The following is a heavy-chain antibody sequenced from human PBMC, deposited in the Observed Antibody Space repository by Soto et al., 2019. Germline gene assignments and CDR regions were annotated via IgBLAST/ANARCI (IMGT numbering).Heavy chain of an antibody. CDR2: INPADADI. CDR1: GYSFTSNW. D-gene: IGHD3-16*01. Sequence: EVQLVQSGTEVKKPGESLKISCQGSGYSFTSNWIGWVRQMPGKGLEWMGIINPADADIKYSPSFQGQVTIAADTSIGTAYLQWSSLKASDTAMYYCARHQRDDASRKIDCWGQGTLVTVSS. J-gene: IGHJ4*02. V-gene: IGHV5-51*01. CDR3: ARHQRDDASRKIDC.